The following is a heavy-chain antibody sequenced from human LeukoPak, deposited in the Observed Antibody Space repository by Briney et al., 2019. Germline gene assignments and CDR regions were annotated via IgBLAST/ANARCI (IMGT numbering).Heavy chain of an antibody. D-gene: IGHD3-22*01. Sequence: ASVKVSCKTSGYTFTRYGISWVRQAPGQGPEWMGWISADNGDTNYAQKLQGRVTMTTDTSTSTAYMELRSLRSDDTAVYYCTRGYYYDSSGSFDYWGQGTLVTVSS. CDR2: ISADNGDT. J-gene: IGHJ4*02. CDR3: TRGYYYDSSGSFDY. V-gene: IGHV1-18*01. CDR1: GYTFTRYG.